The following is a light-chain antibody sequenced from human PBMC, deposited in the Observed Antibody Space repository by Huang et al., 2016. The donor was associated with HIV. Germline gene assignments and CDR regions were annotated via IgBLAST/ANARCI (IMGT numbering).Light chain of an antibody. CDR3: QQFNNWPPRFT. J-gene: IGKJ3*01. V-gene: IGKV3-15*01. Sequence: EIVMTQSPATLSVSPGERATLSCRASQNIGDNLTWYQHKPGQAPRLLIYGASTRATCIPPGFSGGGSGTEFTLTISGLESEDFAVYYCQQFNNWPPRFTFGPGTTVDVK. CDR2: GAS. CDR1: QNIGDN.